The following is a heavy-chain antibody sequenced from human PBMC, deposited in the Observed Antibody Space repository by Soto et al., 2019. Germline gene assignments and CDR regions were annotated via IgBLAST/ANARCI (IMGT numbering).Heavy chain of an antibody. Sequence: GGSLRLSCAASGFTFDDYAMHWVRQAPGKGLEWVSGISWNSGSTGYADSVKGRFTISRDNAKNSLYLQMNSLRAEDTALYYCAKDILVVAGTRHYWGQGTLVTVSS. CDR1: GFTFDDYA. CDR3: AKDILVVAGTRHY. D-gene: IGHD6-19*01. J-gene: IGHJ4*02. V-gene: IGHV3-9*01. CDR2: ISWNSGST.